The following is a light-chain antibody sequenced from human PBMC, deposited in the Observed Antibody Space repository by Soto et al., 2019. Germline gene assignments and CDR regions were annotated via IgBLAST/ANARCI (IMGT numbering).Light chain of an antibody. Sequence: IRMNKSPASLSGSLGDRVTITCRASQSISSYLNWYQQKPGKAPKLLIYDASSLESGVPSRFSGSGSGTEFTLTISSLQPDDFATYYCQQYNSYSGTFGQGTKVDIK. CDR1: QSISSY. J-gene: IGKJ1*01. CDR2: DAS. V-gene: IGKV1-5*01. CDR3: QQYNSYSGT.